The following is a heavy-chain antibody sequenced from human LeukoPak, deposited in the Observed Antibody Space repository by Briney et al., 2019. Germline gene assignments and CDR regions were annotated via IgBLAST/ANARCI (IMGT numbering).Heavy chain of an antibody. D-gene: IGHD3-3*01. CDR1: GFTFSTYS. V-gene: IGHV3-48*04. CDR2: ISTSSSTI. Sequence: GGSLRLSCAASGFTFSTYSMNWVRQAPGKGLEWVSYISTSSSTIYYADSVKGRFTISRDNAKNSLYLQMNTLRAEDTAVYYCAKDVTDFWSGYAYYYYYYMDVWGKGTTVTVSS. J-gene: IGHJ6*03. CDR3: AKDVTDFWSGYAYYYYYYMDV.